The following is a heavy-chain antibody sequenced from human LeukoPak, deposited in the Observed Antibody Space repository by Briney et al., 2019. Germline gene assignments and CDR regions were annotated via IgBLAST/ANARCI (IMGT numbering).Heavy chain of an antibody. V-gene: IGHV3-74*01. CDR3: ARAGSSSLDY. D-gene: IGHD3-10*01. CDR2: ITPDGSST. J-gene: IGHJ4*02. Sequence: GGSLRLSCAASGFTFSSHWMHWVRQAPGKGLVWVSRITPDGSSTSYADSVKGRFTISRDNAKNTLNLQMNSLRAEDTAVYYCARAGSSSLDYWGQGILVTVSS. CDR1: GFTFSSHW.